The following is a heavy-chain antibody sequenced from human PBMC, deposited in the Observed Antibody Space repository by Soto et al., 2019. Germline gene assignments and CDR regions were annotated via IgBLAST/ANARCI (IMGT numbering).Heavy chain of an antibody. CDR3: AREMQWLVLYYFDY. CDR1: GYTFTGYY. D-gene: IGHD6-19*01. CDR2: INPNSGGT. J-gene: IGHJ4*02. Sequence: ASVKVSCKASGYTFTGYYMHWLRQAPGQGLEWMGWINPNSGGTNYAQKFQGRVTMTRDTSISTAYMELSRLRSDDTAVYYCAREMQWLVLYYFDYWGQGTLVTVSS. V-gene: IGHV1-2*02.